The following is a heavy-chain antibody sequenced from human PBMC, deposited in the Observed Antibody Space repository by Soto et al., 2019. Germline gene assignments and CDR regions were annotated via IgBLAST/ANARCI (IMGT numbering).Heavy chain of an antibody. D-gene: IGHD6-19*01. CDR1: GGTFSSYA. CDR3: ARSYSSGWYYYYYGMDV. V-gene: IGHV1-69*13. CDR2: IIPIFGTA. Sequence: GASVKVSCKASGGTFSSYAISWVRQAPGQGLEWMGGIIPIFGTANYAQKFQGRVTITADESTSTAYMELSSLRSEDTAVYYCARSYSSGWYYYYYGMDVWGQGTTVTVSS. J-gene: IGHJ6*02.